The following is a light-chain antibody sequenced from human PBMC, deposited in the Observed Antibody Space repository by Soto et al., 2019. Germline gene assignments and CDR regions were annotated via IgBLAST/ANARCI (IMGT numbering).Light chain of an antibody. CDR2: YDS. CDR3: QVWDSSSDHVV. J-gene: IGLJ2*01. CDR1: NIGSKS. Sequence: SYELTQPPSVSVAPGKTARITCGGNNIGSKSVHCYQQKPGQAPVLVIYYDSDRPSGIPELFSGSNSGNTATLNISRVEAGDEADYYCQVWDSSSDHVVFGGGTKLTVL. V-gene: IGLV3-21*04.